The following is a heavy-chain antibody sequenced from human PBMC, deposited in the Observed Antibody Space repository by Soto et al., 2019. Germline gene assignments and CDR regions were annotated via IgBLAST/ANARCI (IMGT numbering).Heavy chain of an antibody. D-gene: IGHD3-22*01. Sequence: EVQLLESGGTLVKPGGSLRLSCAASGSTFSNCAMSWVRQAPGRGLEWVSSISAFGSSTYYADSVKGRFTVSRDNSKNTLYLQMNSLRPEDTAVYFCAQALWSLTVVSEYYYAMDVWGQGTMVTVSS. CDR2: ISAFGSST. J-gene: IGHJ6*02. CDR3: AQALWSLTVVSEYYYAMDV. V-gene: IGHV3-23*01. CDR1: GSTFSNCA.